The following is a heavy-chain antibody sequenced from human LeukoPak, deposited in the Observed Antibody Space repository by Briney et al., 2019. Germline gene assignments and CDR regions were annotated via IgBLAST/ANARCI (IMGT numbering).Heavy chain of an antibody. CDR1: GYTFTGYY. V-gene: IGHV1-2*06. CDR3: ARDLPSPGISVAEDY. J-gene: IGHJ4*02. Sequence: ASVTVSCKASGYTFTGYYMFWLRQAPGQGLEWMGRINPDSGGTNYAQKFQGRVTMTRDTSITTAYMELSSLRSDDTAVYYCARDLPSPGISVAEDYWGQGTLVTVSS. CDR2: INPDSGGT. D-gene: IGHD6-19*01.